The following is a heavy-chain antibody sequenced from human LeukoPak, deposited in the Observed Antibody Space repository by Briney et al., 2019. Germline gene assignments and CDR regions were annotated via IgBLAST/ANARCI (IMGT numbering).Heavy chain of an antibody. V-gene: IGHV3-7*05. CDR1: GFTFSSYW. Sequence: GGSLRLSCVVSGFTFSSYWMNWVRQAPGRGLEWVANIHEDGSDKYYVDSVKGRLTISRDNAKNSLYLQMNSLRAEDTAVYYCARTLRLHTPRAFDIWGQGTMVTVSS. CDR2: IHEDGSDK. J-gene: IGHJ3*02. D-gene: IGHD5-24*01. CDR3: ARTLRLHTPRAFDI.